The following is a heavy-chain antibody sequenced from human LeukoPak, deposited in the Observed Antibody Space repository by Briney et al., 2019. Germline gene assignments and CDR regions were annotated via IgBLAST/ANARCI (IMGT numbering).Heavy chain of an antibody. CDR1: GGTFSSYA. V-gene: IGHV1-69*01. Sequence: SVKVSCKASGGTFSSYAISWVRQAPGQGLEWMGGIIPIFGTANYAQKFQGRVTITADESTSTAYMELSSLRSEDTAVYDCAVIAAAAATNFDYWGQGTLVTVSS. J-gene: IGHJ4*02. CDR2: IIPIFGTA. CDR3: AVIAAAAATNFDY. D-gene: IGHD6-13*01.